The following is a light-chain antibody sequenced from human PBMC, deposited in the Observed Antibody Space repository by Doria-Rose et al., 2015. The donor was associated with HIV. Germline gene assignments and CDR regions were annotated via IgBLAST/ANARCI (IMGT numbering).Light chain of an antibody. V-gene: IGKV3-20*01. CDR3: HQYGTSWT. CDR1: QSFSSTY. J-gene: IGKJ1*01. Sequence: VLTQPPGTLSLSPGERATLSCRASQSFSSTYLAWYQQRPGQAPSLLIYDGSTRATGIPDRFSASGPGTDFTLTINRLEPEDFALYYCHQYGTSWTFGQGTKVEI. CDR2: DGS.